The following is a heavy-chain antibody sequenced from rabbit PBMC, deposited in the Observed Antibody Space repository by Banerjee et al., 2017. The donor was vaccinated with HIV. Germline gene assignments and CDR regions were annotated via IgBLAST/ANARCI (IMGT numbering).Heavy chain of an antibody. Sequence: ELVESGGGLVQPGESLKLSCKASGFDFSSSAMCWVRQAPGKRPEWIACIYGGGGSTYYASWAKGRFTISKTSSTTVTLQMTSLTAADTATYFCARNFGYVGAFRYGYATYGMDLWGPGTLVTVS. V-gene: IGHV1S47*01. CDR1: GFDFSSSA. J-gene: IGHJ6*01. CDR2: IYGGGGST. CDR3: ARNFGYVGAFRYGYATYGMDL. D-gene: IGHD6-1*01.